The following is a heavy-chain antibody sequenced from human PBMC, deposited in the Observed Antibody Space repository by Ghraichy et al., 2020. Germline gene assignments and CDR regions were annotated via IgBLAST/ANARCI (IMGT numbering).Heavy chain of an antibody. Sequence: GGSLRLSCAASGFTVSSNYMSWVRQAPGKGLEWVSVIYSGGSTYYADSVKGRFTISRDNSKNTLYLQMNSLRAEDTAVYYCASTMGGYSSSWYYYYYMDVWGKGTTVTVSS. CDR3: ASTMGGYSSSWYYYYYMDV. J-gene: IGHJ6*03. CDR1: GFTVSSNY. D-gene: IGHD6-13*01. CDR2: IYSGGST. V-gene: IGHV3-53*01.